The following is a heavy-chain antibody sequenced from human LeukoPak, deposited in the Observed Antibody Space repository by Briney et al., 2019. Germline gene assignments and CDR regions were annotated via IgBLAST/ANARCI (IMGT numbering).Heavy chain of an antibody. V-gene: IGHV4-59*01. CDR1: GGSISSYY. D-gene: IGHD4-17*01. Sequence: PSETLSLTCTVSGGSISSYYWSWIRQPPGKGLEWIGYIYYSGSTNYNPSLKSRVTISVDTSKNQFSLKLSSVTAADTAVYYCARIDYGDYGAFDYWGQGTLVTVSS. CDR3: ARIDYGDYGAFDY. CDR2: IYYSGST. J-gene: IGHJ4*02.